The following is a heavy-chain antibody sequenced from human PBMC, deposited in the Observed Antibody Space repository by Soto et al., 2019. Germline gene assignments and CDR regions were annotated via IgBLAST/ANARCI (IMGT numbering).Heavy chain of an antibody. Sequence: VQVLRSGAEVKKPAASVKVSCKAYRYTFTSYGISWVRQAPGQGLEWMGWISAYNGNTNYAQKLQGRVTMTTNTSTSTAYMELRSLRSDDTAVYYGARDPGFRSDYWGQRTRVHVSS. V-gene: IGHV1-18*01. CDR2: ISAYNGNT. CDR3: ARDPGFRSDY. J-gene: IGHJ4*02. D-gene: IGHD3-9*01. CDR1: RYTFTSYG.